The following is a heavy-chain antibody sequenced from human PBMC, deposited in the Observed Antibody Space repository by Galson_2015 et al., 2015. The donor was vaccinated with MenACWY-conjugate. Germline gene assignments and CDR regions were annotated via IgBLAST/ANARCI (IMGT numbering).Heavy chain of an antibody. V-gene: IGHV3-30*02. J-gene: IGHJ5*02. CDR3: ARDWFDP. CDR1: GFSFTTYG. CDR2: EQYDGSYR. Sequence: SLRLSCAGSGFSFTTYGMHWVRQAPGKGPEWVAFEQYDGSYRHYADSVKGRFTISRDNSKNILYPQMNSLRAEDTAVYYCARDWFDPWGQGTLVTVSS.